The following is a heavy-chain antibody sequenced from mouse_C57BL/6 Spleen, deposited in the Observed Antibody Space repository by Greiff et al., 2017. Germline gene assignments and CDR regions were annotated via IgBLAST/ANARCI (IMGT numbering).Heavy chain of an antibody. J-gene: IGHJ4*01. CDR2: INPYNGGT. Sequence: VQLKESGPVLVKPGASVKMSCKASGYTFTDYYMNWVKQSHGKSLEWIGVINPYNGGTSYNQKFKGKATLTVDKSSSTAYMELNSLTSEDSAVYYCARSPYYGSSYDYAMDYWGQGTSVTVSS. V-gene: IGHV1-19*01. CDR3: ARSPYYGSSYDYAMDY. D-gene: IGHD1-1*01. CDR1: GYTFTDYY.